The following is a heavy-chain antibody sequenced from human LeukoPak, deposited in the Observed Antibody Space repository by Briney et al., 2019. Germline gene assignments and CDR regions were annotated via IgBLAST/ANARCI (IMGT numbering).Heavy chain of an antibody. D-gene: IGHD6-13*01. CDR1: GYTFTSYY. CDR2: INPSGGST. V-gene: IGHV1-46*01. Sequence: ASVKVSCKASGYTFTSYYMHWVRQAPGQGLEWMGIINPSGGSTSYAQKFQGRVTMTGDTSTSTVYMELSSLRSEDTAVYYCARVLQMYSSSWYYFDYWGQGTLVTVSS. J-gene: IGHJ4*02. CDR3: ARVLQMYSSSWYYFDY.